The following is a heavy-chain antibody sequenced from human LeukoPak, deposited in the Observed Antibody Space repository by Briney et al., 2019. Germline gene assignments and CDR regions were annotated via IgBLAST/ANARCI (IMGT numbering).Heavy chain of an antibody. J-gene: IGHJ4*02. CDR2: INHSGST. V-gene: IGHV4-34*01. CDR1: GLTYSRYW. Sequence: GSLRLSCAASGLTYSRYWMSWIRQPPGKGLEWIGEINHSGSTNYNPSLKSRVTISVDTSKNQFSLKLSSVTAADTAVYYCARPARYYGSGSYPPITTYYFDYWGQGTLVTVSS. D-gene: IGHD3-10*01. CDR3: ARPARYYGSGSYPPITTYYFDY.